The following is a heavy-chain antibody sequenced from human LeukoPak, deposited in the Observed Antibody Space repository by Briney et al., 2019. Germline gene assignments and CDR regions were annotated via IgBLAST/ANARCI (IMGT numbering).Heavy chain of an antibody. CDR2: MYYSGST. D-gene: IGHD1-26*01. CDR1: GGSISSGDYY. J-gene: IGHJ5*02. CDR3: ARDWWGGMGATDYNWFDP. Sequence: SQTLSLTCTVSGGSISSGDYYWSWIRQPPGKGLEWIAYMYYSGSTYYNPSLKSRVTMSADTSKNQFSLKLISVTAADTAVYYCARDWWGGMGATDYNWFDPWGQGTLVTVSS. V-gene: IGHV4-30-4*01.